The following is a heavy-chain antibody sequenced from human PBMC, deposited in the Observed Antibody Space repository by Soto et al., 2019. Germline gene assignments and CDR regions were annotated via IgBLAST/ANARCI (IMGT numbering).Heavy chain of an antibody. CDR2: ISAYNGNT. J-gene: IGHJ6*02. D-gene: IGHD6-19*01. Sequence: QVQLVQSGAEVKKPGASVKVSCKASGYTFTSYGISWVRQAPGQGLEWMGWISAYNGNTNYAQKLQGRVTMTTDTSTSTACMELRSLRSDDTAVYYCARPGLYSSGWYRSLPYYYYGMDVWGQGTTVTVSS. CDR1: GYTFTSYG. CDR3: ARPGLYSSGWYRSLPYYYYGMDV. V-gene: IGHV1-18*01.